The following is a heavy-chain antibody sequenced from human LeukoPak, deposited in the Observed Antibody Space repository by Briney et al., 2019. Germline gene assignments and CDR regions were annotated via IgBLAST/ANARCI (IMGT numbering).Heavy chain of an antibody. J-gene: IGHJ4*02. CDR3: GRGHWGLDY. Sequence: GGSLRLYCAASGFTFSRYWMNWVRQAPGKGLEWVANIKQDGSDKYYVDSVKGRFTISRDNAKSSLYLQMNSLRAEDTAVYYCGRGHWGLDYWGQGALVTVSS. D-gene: IGHD7-27*01. CDR2: IKQDGSDK. V-gene: IGHV3-7*01. CDR1: GFTFSRYW.